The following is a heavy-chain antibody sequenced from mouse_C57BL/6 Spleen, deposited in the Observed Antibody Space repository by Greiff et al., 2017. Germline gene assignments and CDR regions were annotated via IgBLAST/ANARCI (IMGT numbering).Heavy chain of an antibody. D-gene: IGHD1-1*01. CDR3: ARDGSRERYFDV. Sequence: EVQLVESGPGMVKPSQSLSLTCTVTGYSITSGYDWHWIRHLPGNKLEWMGYISYSGSTNYNPSLKSRISITHDTSKNHFFLKLNSVTTEDTATYYCARDGSRERYFDVWGTGTTVTVSS. J-gene: IGHJ1*03. V-gene: IGHV3-1*01. CDR2: ISYSGST. CDR1: GYSITSGYD.